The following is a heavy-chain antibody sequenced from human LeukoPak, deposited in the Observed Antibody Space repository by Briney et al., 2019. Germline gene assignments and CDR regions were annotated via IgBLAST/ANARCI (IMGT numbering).Heavy chain of an antibody. D-gene: IGHD3-3*01. J-gene: IGHJ4*02. V-gene: IGHV4-34*01. CDR3: ARARITIFGVVIADYFDY. CDR2: INHSGST. CDR1: GGSFSGYY. Sequence: PSETLSLTCAVYGGSFSGYYWSWIRQPPGKGLEWIREINHSGSTNYNPSLKSRVTISVDTSKNQFSLKLSSVTAADTAVYYCARARITIFGVVIADYFDYWGQGTLVTVSS.